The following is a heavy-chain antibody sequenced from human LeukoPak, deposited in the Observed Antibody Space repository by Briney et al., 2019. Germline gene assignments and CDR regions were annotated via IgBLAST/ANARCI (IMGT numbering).Heavy chain of an antibody. V-gene: IGHV3-7*01. CDR3: ANVFYYGMEV. Sequence: GGSLRLSCAASGLIVSNYWMSWVRQAPGKGLEWVANIKQDGSEKYYVDSVKGRFTISRDNVKNSLYLQMNSLRAEDTAVYYCANVFYYGMEVWAKGPRSPSP. J-gene: IGHJ6*02. D-gene: IGHD5/OR15-5a*01. CDR1: GLIVSNYW. CDR2: IKQDGSEK.